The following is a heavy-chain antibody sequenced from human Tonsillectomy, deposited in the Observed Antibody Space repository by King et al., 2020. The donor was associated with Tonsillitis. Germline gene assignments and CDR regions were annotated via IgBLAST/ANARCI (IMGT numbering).Heavy chain of an antibody. Sequence: VQLVESGGGVVQPGGSLRLSCAASGFIISNYGMQWVRQGPGKGLEWVAFIRYDGNNKNYVDSVKGRFTISRDHSKNTLNLEMNSLRAEDTGVYYCAKGSSSGQVYAFDIWGQGTMVTVSS. D-gene: IGHD3-22*01. J-gene: IGHJ3*02. CDR3: AKGSSSGQVYAFDI. CDR2: IRYDGNNK. CDR1: GFIISNYG. V-gene: IGHV3-30*02.